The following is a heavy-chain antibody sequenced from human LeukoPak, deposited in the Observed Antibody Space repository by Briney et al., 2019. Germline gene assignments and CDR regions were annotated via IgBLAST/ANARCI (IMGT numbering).Heavy chain of an antibody. D-gene: IGHD4-17*01. CDR2: IYPGDSDT. CDR1: GYSFSSYW. J-gene: IGHJ4*02. Sequence: GESLKIPCKGSGYSFSSYWIGGVRQMPGKGLEWMGIIYPGDSDTRYSPSFQGQVSISAGKSNSTAYLQWSSLKASDTAMYYCAKLPVRGYGGFDNWGQGTLVTVSS. CDR3: AKLPVRGYGGFDN. V-gene: IGHV5-51*01.